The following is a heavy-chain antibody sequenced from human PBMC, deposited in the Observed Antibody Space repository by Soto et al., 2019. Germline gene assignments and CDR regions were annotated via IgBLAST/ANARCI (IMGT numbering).Heavy chain of an antibody. V-gene: IGHV3-48*01. CDR1: GFTFSSYS. CDR3: ARAGGGYCSGGSCYNLHFDY. J-gene: IGHJ4*02. Sequence: DVQLVESGGGLVQPGGSLRLSCAASGFTFSSYSMNWVRQAPGKGLEWVSYISSSSSTIYYADSVKGRFTISRDNAKNSLYLQMNSLRAEDTAVYYCARAGGGYCSGGSCYNLHFDYWGQGTLVTVSS. CDR2: ISSSSSTI. D-gene: IGHD2-15*01.